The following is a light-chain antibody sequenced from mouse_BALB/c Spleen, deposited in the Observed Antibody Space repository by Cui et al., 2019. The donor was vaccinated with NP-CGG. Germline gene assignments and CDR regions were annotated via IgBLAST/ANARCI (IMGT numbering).Light chain of an antibody. CDR2: GTN. CDR3: ALWYSNHWV. V-gene: IGLV1*01. J-gene: IGLJ1*01. Sequence: QAVVTQESALTTSPGETVTLTCRSSTGAVTTSNYDNWVQEKPDHLFTGLIGGTNNRAPGLPAGFSGSLIGDKAVLTITGAQTEDEAIYFCALWYSNHWVFGGGTKLTVL. CDR1: TGAVTTSNY.